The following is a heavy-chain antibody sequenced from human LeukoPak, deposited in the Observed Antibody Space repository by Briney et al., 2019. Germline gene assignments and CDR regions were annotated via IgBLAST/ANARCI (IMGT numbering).Heavy chain of an antibody. CDR2: IYSSGST. V-gene: IGHV3-53*01. J-gene: IGHJ3*02. CDR3: ARGYGHYDAFDI. CDR1: GFNANINY. D-gene: IGHD4-17*01. Sequence: GGSLRLSCAASGFNANINYMNWGRQAPGEGLEWGSGIYSSGSTSSADSVKGRFTISRDNSKNTVYLQMNRLRVEDTAVYFCARGYGHYDAFDIWGQRTMVSVS.